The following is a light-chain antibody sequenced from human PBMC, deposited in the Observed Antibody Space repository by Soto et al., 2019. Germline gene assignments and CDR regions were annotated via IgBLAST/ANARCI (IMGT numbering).Light chain of an antibody. V-gene: IGLV1-44*01. CDR3: ATWDDSLNVV. CDR1: TSNIGTNT. CDR2: RND. Sequence: VLTQSPSASGTPGQRVSIPCSGSTSNIGTNTVSWYQHVPGTAPKLLIYRNDQRPSAVPGRLSGSKSVTSASLAISGLLSEDEADYSCATWDDSLNVVFGGGTKLIV. J-gene: IGLJ2*01.